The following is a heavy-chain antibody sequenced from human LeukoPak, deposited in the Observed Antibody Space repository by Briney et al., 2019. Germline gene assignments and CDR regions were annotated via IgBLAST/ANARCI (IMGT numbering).Heavy chain of an antibody. CDR2: IYSGGNT. CDR3: AKPYYDILTGNGPSDF. CDR1: GFTVSSNS. V-gene: IGHV3-53*05. Sequence: GGSLRLSCAASGFTVSSNSMSCVRQAPGRGLEWGSFIYSGGNTHNPDSVKGRFTISRDNSKNTLYLQMDSLRAEDMAVYYCAKPYYDILTGNGPSDFWGRGTLVTVSS. J-gene: IGHJ4*02. D-gene: IGHD3-9*01.